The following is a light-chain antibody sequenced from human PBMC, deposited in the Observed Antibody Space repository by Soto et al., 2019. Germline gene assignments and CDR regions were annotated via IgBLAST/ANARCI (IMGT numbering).Light chain of an antibody. CDR2: GAS. CDR3: QQRGGSPSWT. CDR1: QTVSSSS. V-gene: IGKV3-20*01. J-gene: IGKJ1*01. Sequence: EIVLTQSPGTLSLSPGESATLSCRASQTVSSSSVAWYQQKPGQAPRLLIYGASTRATGIPDRFSGSGSGTYFTLTINRLEAEDFAVYYWQQRGGSPSWTFGQGAKVEIK.